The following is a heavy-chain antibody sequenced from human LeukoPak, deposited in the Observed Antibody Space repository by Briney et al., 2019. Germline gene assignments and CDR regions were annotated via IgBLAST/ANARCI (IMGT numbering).Heavy chain of an antibody. D-gene: IGHD6-13*01. V-gene: IGHV5-51*01. CDR3: ARSAAAGIATPKWYYSMDV. CDR2: IYPGDSDT. J-gene: IGHJ6*02. Sequence: GESLKISCKGSGYSFTSYWIGWVRQMPGKGLEWMGIIYPGDSDTRYSPSFQGQVTISADKSISTAYLQWSSLKASDTAMYYCARSAAAGIATPKWYYSMDVWGQGTTVTVSS. CDR1: GYSFTSYW.